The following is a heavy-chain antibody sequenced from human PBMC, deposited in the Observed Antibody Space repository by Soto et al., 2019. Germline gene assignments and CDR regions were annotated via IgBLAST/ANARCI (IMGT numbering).Heavy chain of an antibody. CDR1: GFTFSSYW. V-gene: IGHV3-74*01. CDR3: ANWNDAFDI. Sequence: GESLKISCAASGFTFSSYWMHWVRQAPGKGLVWVSRINSDGSSTSYADSVKGRFTISRDNAKNTLYLQMNSLRAEDTAVYYCANWNDAFDIWGQGTMVTVSS. CDR2: INSDGSST. D-gene: IGHD1-1*01. J-gene: IGHJ3*02.